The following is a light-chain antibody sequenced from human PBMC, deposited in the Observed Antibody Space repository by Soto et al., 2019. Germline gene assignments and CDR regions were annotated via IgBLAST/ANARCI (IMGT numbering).Light chain of an antibody. J-gene: IGKJ1*01. CDR3: QQSHTTPWT. V-gene: IGKV1-39*01. CDR2: GAS. CDR1: QSISSH. Sequence: DIQMTQSPSSLSASVGDRVTITCRASQSISSHLHWYQQIPGKAPKVLIYGASTLQGGVPSRFNGSGSGTDFTLTISSLQPEDFATYCCQQSHTTPWTFGQGTKVEIK.